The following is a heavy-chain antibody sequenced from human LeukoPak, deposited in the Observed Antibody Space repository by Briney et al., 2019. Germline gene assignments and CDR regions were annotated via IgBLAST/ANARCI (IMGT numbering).Heavy chain of an antibody. V-gene: IGHV4-34*01. CDR3: ARSFDYYSSGYYPYYFDY. CDR2: INRGGST. D-gene: IGHD3-22*01. CDR1: GGSFSGNYY. Sequence: SETLSLTCAVYGGSFSGNYYWNWIRQPPGKGLEWIAEINRGGSTNHNPSLKNRVTISVDKSKNQFSLKLNSVTAADTAVYYCARSFDYYSSGYYPYYFDYWGQGTLVTVSS. J-gene: IGHJ4*02.